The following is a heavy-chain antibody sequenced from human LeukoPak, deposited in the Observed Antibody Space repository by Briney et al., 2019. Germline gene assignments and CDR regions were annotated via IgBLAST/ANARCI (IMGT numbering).Heavy chain of an antibody. D-gene: IGHD3-10*01. Sequence: ASVKASCKASGYTFTGYYMHWVRQAPGQGLEWMGWINPNSGGTNYAQKFQGRVTMTRDTSISTAYMELSRLRSDDTAVYYCARSGITMVRGVLYYFDYWGQGTLVTVSS. V-gene: IGHV1-2*02. CDR1: GYTFTGYY. J-gene: IGHJ4*02. CDR2: INPNSGGT. CDR3: ARSGITMVRGVLYYFDY.